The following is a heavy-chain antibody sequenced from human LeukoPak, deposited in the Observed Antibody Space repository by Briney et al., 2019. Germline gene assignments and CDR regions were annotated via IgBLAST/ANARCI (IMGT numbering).Heavy chain of an antibody. D-gene: IGHD3-3*01. CDR2: ISSNGGST. Sequence: GGSLRFYCAASGFTFSSYAMHWVRQAQGLGLEYVSAISSNGGSTYYANSVKGRFTISRDNSKNTLYLQMGSLRAEDMAVYYCASSYDFWSGPDVWGKGTTVTVSS. J-gene: IGHJ6*04. CDR3: ASSYDFWSGPDV. V-gene: IGHV3-64*01. CDR1: GFTFSSYA.